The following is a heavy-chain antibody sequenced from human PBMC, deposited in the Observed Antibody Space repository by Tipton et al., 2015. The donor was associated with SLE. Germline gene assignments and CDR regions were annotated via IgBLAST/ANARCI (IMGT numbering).Heavy chain of an antibody. D-gene: IGHD5-24*01. CDR2: ISGSGSTI. J-gene: IGHJ3*02. V-gene: IGHV3-48*03. CDR3: ARESKGREDAFDI. Sequence: SLRLSCAASGFTFSSYEMNWVRQAPGKGLEWVSYISGSGSTIYYADSVKGRFTISRDNSKNTLYLQMNSLRAEDTAVYYCARESKGREDAFDIWGQGTMVTVSS. CDR1: GFTFSSYE.